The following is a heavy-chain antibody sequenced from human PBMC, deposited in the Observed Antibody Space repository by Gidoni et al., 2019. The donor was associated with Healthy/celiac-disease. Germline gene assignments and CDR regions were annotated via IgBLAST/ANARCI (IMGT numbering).Heavy chain of an antibody. J-gene: IGHJ6*02. CDR1: GYTFTRYY. Sequence: QVQLVQSGAEVKTPGASVKVSCTASGYTFTRYYMHWVRQAPGQGLEWMGIINPSGGSTSYAQKFQGRVTMTRDTSTSTVYMELSSLRSEDTAVYYCASGGGIQLWSARMDVWGQGTTVTVSS. V-gene: IGHV1-46*01. CDR3: ASGGGIQLWSARMDV. D-gene: IGHD5-18*01. CDR2: INPSGGST.